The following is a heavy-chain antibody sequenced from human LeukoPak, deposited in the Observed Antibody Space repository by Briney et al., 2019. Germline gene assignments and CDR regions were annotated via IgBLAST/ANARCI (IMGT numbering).Heavy chain of an antibody. Sequence: GGSLRLSCAASGFTFSSYGVHWVRQAPGKGLEWVAVIWYDGSNKYYVDSVKGRFTISRDNSKNTLYLQMNSLRAEDTAVYYCAKGPLEMAKGDFDYWGQGTLVTVSS. CDR2: IWYDGSNK. D-gene: IGHD5-24*01. CDR1: GFTFSSYG. J-gene: IGHJ4*02. V-gene: IGHV3-33*06. CDR3: AKGPLEMAKGDFDY.